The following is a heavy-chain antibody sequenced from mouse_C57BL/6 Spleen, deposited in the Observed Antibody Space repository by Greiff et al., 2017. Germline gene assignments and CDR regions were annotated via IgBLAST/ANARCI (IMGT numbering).Heavy chain of an antibody. CDR3: ARDGNYPSYAMDY. Sequence: EVMLVESGGGLVKPGGSLKLSCAASGFTFSSYAMSWVRQTPEKRLEWVATISDGGSYTYYPDNVKGRFTISRDNAKNNLYLQMSHLKSEDTAMYYCARDGNYPSYAMDYWGQGTSVTVSS. J-gene: IGHJ4*01. CDR2: ISDGGSYT. D-gene: IGHD2-1*01. CDR1: GFTFSSYA. V-gene: IGHV5-4*01.